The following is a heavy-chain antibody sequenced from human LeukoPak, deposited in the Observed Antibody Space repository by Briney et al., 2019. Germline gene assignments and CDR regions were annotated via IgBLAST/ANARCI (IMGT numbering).Heavy chain of an antibody. J-gene: IGHJ6*03. V-gene: IGHV3-30*04. Sequence: GGSLRLSCAASGFTFSSYAMHWVRQAPGKGLEWVAVISYDGSNKYYADSVKGRFTISRDNSKNTLYLQMNSLRAEDTAVYYCARDGIVVVVAATSYYYMDVWGKGTTVTVSS. CDR1: GFTFSSYA. CDR2: ISYDGSNK. CDR3: ARDGIVVVVAATSYYYMDV. D-gene: IGHD2-15*01.